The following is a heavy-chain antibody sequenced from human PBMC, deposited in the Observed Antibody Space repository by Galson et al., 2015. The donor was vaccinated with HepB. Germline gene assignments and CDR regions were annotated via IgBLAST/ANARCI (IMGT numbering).Heavy chain of an antibody. D-gene: IGHD3-3*01. CDR3: ARTLIWSGYLTNYYYYYMDV. Sequence: SVKVSCKASGYTFTSYAMNWVRQAPGQGLKRKGWINTNTGNPTYAQGFTGRFVFSLDTSVSTAYLQISSLKAEDTAVYYCARTLIWSGYLTNYYYYYMDVWGKGTTVTVS. CDR1: GYTFTSYA. CDR2: INTNTGNP. V-gene: IGHV7-4-1*02. J-gene: IGHJ6*03.